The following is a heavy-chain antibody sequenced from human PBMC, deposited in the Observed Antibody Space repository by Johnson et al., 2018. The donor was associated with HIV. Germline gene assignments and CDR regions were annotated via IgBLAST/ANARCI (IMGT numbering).Heavy chain of an antibody. V-gene: IGHV3-30*02. CDR1: GFTFSSYG. CDR3: AKARVRYSSDVDALDI. J-gene: IGHJ3*02. Sequence: QVQLVESGGGLVQPGGSLRLSCAASGFTFSSYGMHWVRQAPGKGLEWVAFIRYDGSNKYYADSVKGRFTIARDNAKNSLHLQMNSLRAEDTAFYYCAKARVRYSSDVDALDIWGQGTMVTVSS. D-gene: IGHD6-19*01. CDR2: IRYDGSNK.